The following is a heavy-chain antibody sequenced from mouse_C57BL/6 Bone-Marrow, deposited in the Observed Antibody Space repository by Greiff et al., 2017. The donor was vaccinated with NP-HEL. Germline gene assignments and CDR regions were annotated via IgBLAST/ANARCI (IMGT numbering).Heavy chain of an antibody. Sequence: QVQLQQSGAELVRPGSSVKLSCKASGYTFTSYWMHWVKQRPIQGLEWIGNIDPSDSETHYNQKFKNKATLTVEKSSSTAYMQLSSLTSEDSAVYYCARSGVYGYDEFAYWGQGTLVTVSA. D-gene: IGHD2-2*01. CDR3: ARSGVYGYDEFAY. V-gene: IGHV1-52*01. J-gene: IGHJ3*01. CDR1: GYTFTSYW. CDR2: IDPSDSET.